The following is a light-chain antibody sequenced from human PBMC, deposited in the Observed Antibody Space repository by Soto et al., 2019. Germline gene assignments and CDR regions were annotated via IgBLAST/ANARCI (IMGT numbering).Light chain of an antibody. Sequence: EIVLTQSPATLSLSPGERATLSCRASESVNDYLACSQQKPGQAPRLLIYGASNRATGIPVRFSGSGSGTDFTLTISSLEPEDFAVYYCQHRGRWPRTFGQGTKLEI. CDR3: QHRGRWPRT. J-gene: IGKJ2*01. CDR2: GAS. V-gene: IGKV3-11*01. CDR1: ESVNDY.